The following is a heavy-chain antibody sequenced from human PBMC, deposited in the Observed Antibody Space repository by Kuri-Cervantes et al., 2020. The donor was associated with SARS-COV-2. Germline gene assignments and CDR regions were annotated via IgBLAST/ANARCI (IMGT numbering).Heavy chain of an antibody. CDR2: IYTSGST. V-gene: IGHV4-4*07. CDR3: ARHFGYSYDSGGPGSYYFDY. CDR1: GGSISSYY. Sequence: GSLRLSCTVSGGSISSYYWSWIRQPAGKGLEWIGRIYTSGSTNYNPSLKSRVTMSVDTSKNQFSLKLSSVTAADTAVYYCARHFGYSYDSGGPGSYYFDYWGQGTLVTVSS. D-gene: IGHD3-22*01. J-gene: IGHJ4*02.